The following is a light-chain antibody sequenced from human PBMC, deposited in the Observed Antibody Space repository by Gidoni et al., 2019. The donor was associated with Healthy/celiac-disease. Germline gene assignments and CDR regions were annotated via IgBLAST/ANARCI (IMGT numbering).Light chain of an antibody. V-gene: IGKV1-39*01. CDR1: PSISSY. CDR2: AAS. Sequence: IQMTQSPSSLSASVGDRVTITCRASPSISSYFNWYQQKPGKAPKLLIYAASSLQSGVPSRFSGSGSGTDFTLTISSLQPEDFATYYCQQSYSTTMYTFGQGTKLEIK. CDR3: QQSYSTTMYT. J-gene: IGKJ2*01.